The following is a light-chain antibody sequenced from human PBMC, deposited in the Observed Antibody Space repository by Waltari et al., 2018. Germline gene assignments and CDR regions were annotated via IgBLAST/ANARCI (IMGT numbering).Light chain of an antibody. V-gene: IGKV1-39*01. Sequence: DIQMTQSPSSLSASVGDSVTITCRASQSISIYLNWYQLKPGKAPKLLISAVSSLQSGVPSRFSGSGSGTDFALTISSLQPEDCATYYCQQSSRTPPWTFGQGTQVEIK. CDR3: QQSSRTPPWT. CDR1: QSISIY. CDR2: AVS. J-gene: IGKJ1*01.